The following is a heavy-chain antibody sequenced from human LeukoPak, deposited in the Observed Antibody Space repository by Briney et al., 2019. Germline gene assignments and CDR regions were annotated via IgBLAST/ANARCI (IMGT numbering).Heavy chain of an antibody. CDR1: GGSFSGYY. Sequence: PSETLSLTCAVYGGSFSGYYWSWIRQPPGKGLEWIGEINHSGSTNYNPSLKSRVTISVDTSKNQFSLKLSSVTAADTAVHYCARDDIVVVVAATRLNYYYGMDVWGQGTTVTVSS. D-gene: IGHD2-15*01. V-gene: IGHV4-34*01. CDR2: INHSGST. J-gene: IGHJ6*02. CDR3: ARDDIVVVVAATRLNYYYGMDV.